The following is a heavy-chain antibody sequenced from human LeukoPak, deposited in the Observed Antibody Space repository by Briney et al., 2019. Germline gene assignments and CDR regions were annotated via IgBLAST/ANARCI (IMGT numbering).Heavy chain of an antibody. CDR3: ATASSGLFY. CDR1: GLTFSNAR. D-gene: IGHD3-16*01. J-gene: IGHJ4*02. Sequence: GESLGPSCAASGLTFSNARMSWVRQAPGEGLEWVGRIKRKTDGETTEYVAPVKGRFTISRDDSKTTLYLQMNSLKTEDTGVYYCATASSGLFYWGQGTLVTVSS. V-gene: IGHV3-15*01. CDR2: IKRKTDGETT.